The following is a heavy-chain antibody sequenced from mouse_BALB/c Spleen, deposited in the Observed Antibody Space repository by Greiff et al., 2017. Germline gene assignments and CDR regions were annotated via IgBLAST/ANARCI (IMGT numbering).Heavy chain of an antibody. D-gene: IGHD2-3*01. CDR3: ARGCDVYFYAMDY. V-gene: IGHV7-3*02. J-gene: IGHJ4*01. CDR2: IRNKANGYTT. CDR1: GFTFTDYY. Sequence: EVQLVESGGGLVQPGGSLRLSCATSGFTFTDYYMSWVRQPPGKALEWLGFIRNKANGYTTEYSASVKGRFTISRDNSQSILYLQMNTLRAEDSATYDCARGCDVYFYAMDYWGQGTSVTVSS.